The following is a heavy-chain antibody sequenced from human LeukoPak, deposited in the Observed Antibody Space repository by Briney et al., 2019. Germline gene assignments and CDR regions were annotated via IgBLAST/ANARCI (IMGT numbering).Heavy chain of an antibody. Sequence: PSETLSLTCTVSGGSIGSGDYYWRWIRQHPGKGLEWIGYISNSGTTYYNPSLKSRVTISVDTSKNQFSLKLSSVTAADTAVYYCARGTSRSGQMEDYWGQGTLVTVSS. CDR2: ISNSGTT. V-gene: IGHV4-31*03. CDR3: ARGTSRSGQMEDY. D-gene: IGHD2-15*01. CDR1: GGSIGSGDYY. J-gene: IGHJ4*02.